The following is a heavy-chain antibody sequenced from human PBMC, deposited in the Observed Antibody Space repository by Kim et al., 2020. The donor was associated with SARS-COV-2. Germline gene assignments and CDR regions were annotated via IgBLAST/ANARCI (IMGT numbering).Heavy chain of an antibody. CDR2: IYTSGST. V-gene: IGHV4-61*02. D-gene: IGHD3-22*01. Sequence: SETLSLTCTVSGGSISSGSYYWSWIRQPAGKGLEWIGRIYTSGSTNYNPSLKSRVTISVDTSKNQFSLKLSSVTAADTAVYYCAREVNYYDSSGYSPPGGDRHGGQAPWSPSPQ. CDR3: AREVNYYDSSGYSPPGGDRH. CDR1: GGSISSGSYY. J-gene: IGHJ1*01.